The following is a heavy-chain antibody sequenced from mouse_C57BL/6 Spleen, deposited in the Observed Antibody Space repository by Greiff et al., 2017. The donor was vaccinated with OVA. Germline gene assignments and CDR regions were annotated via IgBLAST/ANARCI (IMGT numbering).Heavy chain of an antibody. V-gene: IGHV1-82*01. J-gene: IGHJ4*01. Sequence: VKLQQSGPELVKPGASVKISCKASGYAFSSSWMNWVKQRPGKGLEWIGRIYPGDGDTNYNGKFKGKATLTADKSSSTAYMQLSSLTSEDSAVYFCARDYDSYYYAMDYWGQGTSVTVSS. D-gene: IGHD2-4*01. CDR3: ARDYDSYYYAMDY. CDR1: GYAFSSSW. CDR2: IYPGDGDT.